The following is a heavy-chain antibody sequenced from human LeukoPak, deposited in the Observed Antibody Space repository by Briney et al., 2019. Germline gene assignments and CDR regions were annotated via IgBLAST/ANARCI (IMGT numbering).Heavy chain of an antibody. V-gene: IGHV3-74*01. CDR2: INSDGSST. Sequence: GGSLRLSCAASGFTFSSYWMHWVRQAPGKGLVWVSRINSDGSSTIYADSVKGRFTISRDNAKNTLYLQMNSLRAEDTAVYYCASESRSGWYYYDSSGSFDIWGQGTMVTVSS. CDR3: ASESRSGWYYYDSSGSFDI. J-gene: IGHJ3*02. D-gene: IGHD3-22*01. CDR1: GFTFSSYW.